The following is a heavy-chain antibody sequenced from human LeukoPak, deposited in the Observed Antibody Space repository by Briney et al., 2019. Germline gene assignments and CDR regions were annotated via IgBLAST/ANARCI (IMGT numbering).Heavy chain of an antibody. D-gene: IGHD6-19*01. CDR1: GYTFRSYY. Sequence: TGGSLRLSCTASGYTFRSYYMHWVRQVPGKGPVWVSRINPDGSSPIFADSVKGRFTISRDNAKDTLYLQMSSLRADDTALYYCARAVTGRGCIDFWGQGTLVTVSP. V-gene: IGHV3-74*01. J-gene: IGHJ4*02. CDR3: ARAVTGRGCIDF. CDR2: INPDGSSP.